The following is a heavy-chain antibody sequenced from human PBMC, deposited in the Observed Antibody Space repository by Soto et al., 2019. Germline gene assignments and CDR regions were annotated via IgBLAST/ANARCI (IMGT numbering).Heavy chain of an antibody. Sequence: EVQLLESGGGLVQPGGSLRLSCAASGFSFSTYSMAWVRQTPGKGLAWVSGLSGGGSNTFYADSVQGRFTISVDNSHNTVYLQMNSLRVEDTAVYYCARWDGYGDVWGQGTLVTVSS. V-gene: IGHV3-23*01. CDR2: LSGGGSNT. J-gene: IGHJ4*02. D-gene: IGHD4-17*01. CDR1: GFSFSTYS. CDR3: ARWDGYGDV.